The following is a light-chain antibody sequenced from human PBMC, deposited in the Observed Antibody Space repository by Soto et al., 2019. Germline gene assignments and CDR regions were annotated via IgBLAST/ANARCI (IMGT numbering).Light chain of an antibody. Sequence: EIVLTQSPGTLSLSPGESATLSCRASQSVNSRFLAWYQHKPGQAPRLLIYAASTRATGIPDRFSGSASGTDFTLTISRLEPEDFAVYYCQQYGDSPPNTFGQGTKLETK. J-gene: IGKJ2*01. V-gene: IGKV3-20*01. CDR1: QSVNSRF. CDR3: QQYGDSPPNT. CDR2: AAS.